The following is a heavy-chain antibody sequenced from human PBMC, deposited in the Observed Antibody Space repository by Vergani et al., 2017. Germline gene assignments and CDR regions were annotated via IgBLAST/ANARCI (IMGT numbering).Heavy chain of an antibody. CDR1: GYTFTGYY. Sequence: QVQLVQSGAEVKKPGSSVKVSCKASGYTFTGYYMHWVRQAPGQGLEWMGWINPNSGGTNYAQKFQGRVTMTRDPSISTAYMELSRLRSDDTAVYYCARDFGGERGASNYYYGMDVWGQGTTVTVSS. D-gene: IGHD1-26*01. CDR2: INPNSGGT. CDR3: ARDFGGERGASNYYYGMDV. V-gene: IGHV1-2*02. J-gene: IGHJ6*02.